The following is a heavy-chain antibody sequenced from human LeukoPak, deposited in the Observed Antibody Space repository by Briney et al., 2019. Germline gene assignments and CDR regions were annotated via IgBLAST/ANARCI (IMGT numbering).Heavy chain of an antibody. J-gene: IGHJ2*01. D-gene: IGHD6-19*01. CDR2: VSYSGSD. CDR1: SGSISSSDYY. CDR3: ARQSIAVAGRHFDL. Sequence: PSETLSLTCTVSSGSISSSDYYWGWIRQPPGKGLEWFGSVSYSGSDYYNPSLKSRVIISVDTSKNQFSLKLSSVTAADTAVYYCARQSIAVAGRHFDLWGRGTLVTVSS. V-gene: IGHV4-39*01.